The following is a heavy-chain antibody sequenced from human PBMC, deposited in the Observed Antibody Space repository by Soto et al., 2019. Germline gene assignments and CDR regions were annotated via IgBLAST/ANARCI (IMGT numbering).Heavy chain of an antibody. CDR2: TYYRSKWYN. J-gene: IGHJ4*02. D-gene: IGHD4-4*01. CDR3: AREGYSNYESFFHYFDY. Sequence: PSQTRSLTWAISGDSVSSISAAWNWIRQAPSRGLEWLGRTYYRSKWYNDYAVSVKSRITINPDTSKNQFSLQLNSVTPEDTAVYYCAREGYSNYESFFHYFDYWGQGTLVTVSS. CDR1: GDSVSSISAA. V-gene: IGHV6-1*01.